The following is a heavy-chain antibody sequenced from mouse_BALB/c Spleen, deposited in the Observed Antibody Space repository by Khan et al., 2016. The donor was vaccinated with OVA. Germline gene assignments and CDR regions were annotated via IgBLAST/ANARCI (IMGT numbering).Heavy chain of an antibody. Sequence: VQLQESGAELAKPGASVKMSCKASGYTFTTYWMHWVKQRPGQGLEWIGYINPTSGYTDYNDKFKDRATLSADKSSSTAYMQLNSLTSEDSAVYYCTRDRIVYWGQGTTLTVSS. V-gene: IGHV1-7*01. CDR3: TRDRIVY. J-gene: IGHJ2*01. CDR2: INPTSGYT. CDR1: GYTFTTYW.